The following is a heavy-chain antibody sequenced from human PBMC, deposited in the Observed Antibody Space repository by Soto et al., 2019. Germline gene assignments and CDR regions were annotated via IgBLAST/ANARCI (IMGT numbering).Heavy chain of an antibody. Sequence: PGGSLRLSCGASGFIFSNFDMHWVRQTTEKGLEWVSGIGFAGDTNYSGSVKGRFTISRENAKNSLFLQINSLRVGDTAVYYCVICLPGGFDPWGQGTLVTVSS. V-gene: IGHV3-13*01. CDR1: GFIFSNFD. J-gene: IGHJ5*02. D-gene: IGHD2-2*01. CDR3: VICLPGGFDP. CDR2: IGFAGDT.